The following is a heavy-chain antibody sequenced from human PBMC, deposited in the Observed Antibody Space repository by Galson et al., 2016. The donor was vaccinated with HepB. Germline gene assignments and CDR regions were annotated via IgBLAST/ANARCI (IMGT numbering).Heavy chain of an antibody. CDR3: AKERERTSETRWLDS. V-gene: IGHV3-30*18. J-gene: IGHJ5*01. D-gene: IGHD1-7*01. CDR2: LSYDGSHK. CDR1: GFTFSIYG. Sequence: SLRLSCAASGFTFSIYGMHWVRQAPGKGLESVAVLSYDGSHKYYADSVKGRFTISRDNSKNLLFLQMDSLRADDTAMYYCAKERERTSETRWLDSWGRGTLVSVSS.